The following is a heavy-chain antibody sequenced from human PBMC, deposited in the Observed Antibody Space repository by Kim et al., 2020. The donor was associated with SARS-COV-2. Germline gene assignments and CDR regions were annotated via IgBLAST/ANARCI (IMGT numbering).Heavy chain of an antibody. CDR1: GFTFSSYS. J-gene: IGHJ4*02. CDR3: ARANGNYGDYFIDY. V-gene: IGHV3-21*01. Sequence: GGSLRLSCAASGFTFSSYSMNWVRQAPGKGLEWVSSISSSSSYIYYADSVKGRFTISRDNAKNSLYLQMNSLRAEDTAVYYCARANGNYGDYFIDYWGQGTLVTVSS. CDR2: ISSSSSYI. D-gene: IGHD4-17*01.